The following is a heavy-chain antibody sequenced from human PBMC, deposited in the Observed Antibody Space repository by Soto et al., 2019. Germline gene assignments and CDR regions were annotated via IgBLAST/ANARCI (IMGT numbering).Heavy chain of an antibody. D-gene: IGHD6-19*01. Sequence: SETLSLTCTVSGGSISSSSYYWGWIRQPPGKGLEWIGSIYYSGSTYYNPSLKSRVTISVDTSKNQFSLKLSSVTAADTAVYYCARPRSGQWLAMGWYFDLWGRGTLVTAPQ. CDR3: ARPRSGQWLAMGWYFDL. J-gene: IGHJ2*01. CDR2: IYYSGST. CDR1: GGSISSSSYY. V-gene: IGHV4-39*01.